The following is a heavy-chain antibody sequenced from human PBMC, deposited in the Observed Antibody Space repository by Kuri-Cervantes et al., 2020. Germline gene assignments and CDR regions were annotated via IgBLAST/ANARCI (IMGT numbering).Heavy chain of an antibody. CDR1: GGTFSSYA. V-gene: IGHV1-3*01. CDR3: ARVRVPATAYYYYYYMDV. D-gene: IGHD2-2*01. CDR2: INAGNGNT. J-gene: IGHJ6*03. Sequence: ASVKVSCKASGGTFSSYAISWVRQAPGQGIEWMGWINAGNGNTKYSQKFQGRVTITRDTSASTAYMELSSLRSEDTAVYYCARVRVPATAYYYYYYMDVWGKGTTVTVSS.